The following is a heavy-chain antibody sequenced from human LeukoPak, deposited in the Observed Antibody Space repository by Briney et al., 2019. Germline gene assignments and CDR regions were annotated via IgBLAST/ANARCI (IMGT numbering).Heavy chain of an antibody. V-gene: IGHV3-30*04. CDR3: ARNFPRCSGGSCYPDAFDI. J-gene: IGHJ3*02. CDR2: ISYDGSNK. D-gene: IGHD2-15*01. Sequence: PRRSLRLSSAASGVTFSSYAMHWGRDGPGKGLEWVSVISYDGSNKYYADSVKGRFTISRDNSKNTLYLQMNSLRAEDTAVYYCARNFPRCSGGSCYPDAFDIWGQGTMVTVSS. CDR1: GVTFSSYA.